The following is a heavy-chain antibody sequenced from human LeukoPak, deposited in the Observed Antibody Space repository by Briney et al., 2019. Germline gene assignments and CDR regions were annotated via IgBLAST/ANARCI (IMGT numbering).Heavy chain of an antibody. J-gene: IGHJ4*02. CDR3: ARSYYDSSGYYVDY. CDR2: MNPNSGNT. D-gene: IGHD3-22*01. CDR1: GYTFTSYD. Sequence: ASVKVSCKASGYTFTSYDINWVRQATGQGREWMGWMNPNSGNTGYAQKFQGRVTMTRNTSISTAYMELSSLRSEDTAVYYCARSYYDSSGYYVDYWGQGTLVTVSS. V-gene: IGHV1-8*01.